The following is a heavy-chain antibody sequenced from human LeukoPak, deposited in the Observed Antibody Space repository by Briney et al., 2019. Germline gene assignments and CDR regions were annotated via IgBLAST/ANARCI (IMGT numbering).Heavy chain of an antibody. CDR3: AKAGTAAAGNLEDAFDI. J-gene: IGHJ3*02. CDR1: GFTFDDYA. V-gene: IGHV3-9*01. Sequence: PGGSLRLSCAASGFTFDDYAMHWVRQAPGKGLEWVSGISWNSGSIGYADSVKGRFTISRDNAKNSLYLQMNSLRAEDTALYYCAKAGTAAAGNLEDAFDIWGQGTMVTVSS. CDR2: ISWNSGSI. D-gene: IGHD6-13*01.